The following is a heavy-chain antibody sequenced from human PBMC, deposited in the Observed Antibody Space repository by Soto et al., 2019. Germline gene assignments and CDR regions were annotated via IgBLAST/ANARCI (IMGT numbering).Heavy chain of an antibody. CDR2: IIPLLDTT. V-gene: IGHV1-69*08. Sequence: QVQLVQSGAEVKKPGSSVKVSCKTSGGTFSNDIITWVRQAPGQGLEWMGRIIPLLDTTNYAQNFQGRVAMSADNSPGTGSMERNCVRSAGTTGYYFVRDLPVGSTLSGVDGIDCWGQGTLVTVAS. CDR1: GGTFSNDI. J-gene: IGHJ4*02. CDR3: VRDLPVGSTLSGVDGIDC. D-gene: IGHD1-26*01.